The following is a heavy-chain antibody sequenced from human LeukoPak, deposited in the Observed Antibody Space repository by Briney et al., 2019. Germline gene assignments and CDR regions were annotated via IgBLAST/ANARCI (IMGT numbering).Heavy chain of an antibody. J-gene: IGHJ4*02. D-gene: IGHD3-22*01. CDR3: AREVYYDSSGYPYYFDY. Sequence: SETLSLTCTVSGGSIYSTTFYWGWIRQPPGKGLEWIGSIYYSGSTYYNPSLKSRVTISVDTSKNQFSLKLSSVTAADTAAYYCAREVYYDSSGYPYYFDYWGQGTLVTVSS. CDR2: IYYSGST. V-gene: IGHV4-39*07. CDR1: GGSIYSTTFY.